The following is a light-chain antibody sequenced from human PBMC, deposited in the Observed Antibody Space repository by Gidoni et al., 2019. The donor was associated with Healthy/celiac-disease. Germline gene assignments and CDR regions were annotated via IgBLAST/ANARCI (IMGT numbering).Light chain of an antibody. CDR1: QSISSY. CDR2: AAS. Sequence: DIQMTQSPSSLSASVRDTVTITCRASQSISSYLNWYQQKPAQAPLLLTSAASSLQSGVPYRFSGSGSGTDFTLTISSLQPEDFATYYCQQSYSTPWTFGQXTKVEIK. CDR3: QQSYSTPWT. J-gene: IGKJ1*01. V-gene: IGKV1-39*01.